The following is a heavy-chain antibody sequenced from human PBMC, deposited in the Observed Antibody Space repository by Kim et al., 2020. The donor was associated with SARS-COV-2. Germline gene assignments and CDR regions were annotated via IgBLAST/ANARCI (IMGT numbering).Heavy chain of an antibody. CDR2: IKQDGSEK. CDR3: ARDSRYGYNYCLDY. CDR1: GFTFSSYW. V-gene: IGHV3-7*01. D-gene: IGHD1-1*01. J-gene: IGHJ4*02. Sequence: GGSLRLSCAASGFTFSSYWMSWVRQAPGKGLEWVANIKQDGSEKYYVDSVKGRFTISRDNAKNSLYLQMNSLRAEDTAVYYCARDSRYGYNYCLDYWGQGTLVTVSS.